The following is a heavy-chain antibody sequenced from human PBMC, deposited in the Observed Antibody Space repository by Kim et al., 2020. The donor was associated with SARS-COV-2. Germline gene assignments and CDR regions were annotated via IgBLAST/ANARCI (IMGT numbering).Heavy chain of an antibody. J-gene: IGHJ4*02. CDR2: GGCK. Sequence: GGCKYYTDPVKGRFTLSRDNSKNTLYLQMNSLRAEDTAVYYCANLYGAGSWGQGTLVTVSS. D-gene: IGHD3-10*01. V-gene: IGHV3-23*01. CDR3: ANLYGAGS.